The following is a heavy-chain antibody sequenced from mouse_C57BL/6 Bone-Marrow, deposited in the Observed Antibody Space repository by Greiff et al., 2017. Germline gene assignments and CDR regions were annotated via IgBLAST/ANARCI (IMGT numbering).Heavy chain of an antibody. D-gene: IGHD4-1*01. CDR3: ARHDWDWFAY. J-gene: IGHJ3*01. Sequence: EVMLVESGGGLVQPGGSLKLSCAASGFTFSDYYMYWVRQTPEQRLEWVAYISNGGGSTYYPDTVKGRFTISRDNAKNTLYLQMSRLKSDDTAMYYCARHDWDWFAYWGQGTLVTVSA. CDR1: GFTFSDYY. CDR2: ISNGGGST. V-gene: IGHV5-12*01.